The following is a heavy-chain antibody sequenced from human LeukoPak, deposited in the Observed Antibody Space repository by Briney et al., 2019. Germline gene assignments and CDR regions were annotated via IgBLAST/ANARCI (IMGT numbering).Heavy chain of an antibody. CDR3: ARDSELTATSNYLDY. J-gene: IGHJ4*02. CDR2: ISPTTGNT. V-gene: IGHV1-18*01. CDR1: GYTFTNYG. D-gene: IGHD2-21*02. Sequence: GASVKVSCKASGYTFTNYGISWVRQAPGQGLEWMGIISPTTGNTKYAQKFQGRVTMTRDTSTSTMYMELSSLRSEDTALYYCARDSELTATSNYLDYWGQGTLVTVSS.